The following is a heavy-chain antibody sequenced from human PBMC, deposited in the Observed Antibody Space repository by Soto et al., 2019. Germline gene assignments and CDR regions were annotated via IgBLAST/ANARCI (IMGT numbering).Heavy chain of an antibody. CDR1: GGSISSSSYY. CDR2: IYYSGST. Sequence: SETLSLTCTVSGGSISSSSYYWGWIRQPPGKGLEWIGSIYYSGSTYYNPSLKSRVTISVDTSKNQFSLKLSSVTAADTAVYYCARLYCSSTSCYNDHWGQGTLVTVSS. J-gene: IGHJ4*02. D-gene: IGHD2-2*02. CDR3: ARLYCSSTSCYNDH. V-gene: IGHV4-39*01.